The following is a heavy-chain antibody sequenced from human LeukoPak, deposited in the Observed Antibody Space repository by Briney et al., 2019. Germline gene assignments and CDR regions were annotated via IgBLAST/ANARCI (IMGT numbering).Heavy chain of an antibody. J-gene: IGHJ4*02. V-gene: IGHV4-59*01. CDR3: ARGSVTPDAGY. Sequence: PSETLSLTCTVSGGSISSYYWSWIRQPPGKGLEWIGYIYYSGSTNYNPSLKSRVTISVDTSKSQFYLTLSSVTAADTAVYYCARGSVTPDAGYWGQGTLVTVSS. D-gene: IGHD4-17*01. CDR2: IYYSGST. CDR1: GGSISSYY.